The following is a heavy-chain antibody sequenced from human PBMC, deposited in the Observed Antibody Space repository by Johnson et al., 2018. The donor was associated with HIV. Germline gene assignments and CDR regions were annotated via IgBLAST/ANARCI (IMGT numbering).Heavy chain of an antibody. D-gene: IGHD2-21*02. CDR1: GLTFTNYA. J-gene: IGHJ3*02. CDR2: ISDST. CDR3: AKTDPSVTQDPFDS. Sequence: VQLVESGGGLVQPGGSLRLSCAASGLTFTNYAMNWVRQAPGKGLEWVSTISDSTYYADSVKGRFTISRDNSKNTLYLQPNSLRAEDTALCYCAKTDPSVTQDPFDSWGQGTMVIVSS. V-gene: IGHV3-23*04.